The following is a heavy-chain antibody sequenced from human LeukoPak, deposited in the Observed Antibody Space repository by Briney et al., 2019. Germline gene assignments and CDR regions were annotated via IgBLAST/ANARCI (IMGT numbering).Heavy chain of an antibody. D-gene: IGHD1-14*01. J-gene: IGHJ5*02. CDR1: GFTFSTHG. CDR3: ARTGMANPGS. V-gene: IGHV3-23*01. Sequence: GGSLRLSCAGSGFTFSTHGMNWVRQAPGKGLEWVSGVTPSGDPTYYADSVKGRFIISRDNSKNTVFLVMSSLRAEDTAVYYCARTGMANPGSWGQGTLVTVSS. CDR2: VTPSGDPT.